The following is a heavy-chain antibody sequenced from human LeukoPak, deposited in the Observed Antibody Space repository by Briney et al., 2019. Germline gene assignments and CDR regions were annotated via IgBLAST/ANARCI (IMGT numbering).Heavy chain of an antibody. J-gene: IGHJ3*02. Sequence: SESLPLTCTVSGFSISSGDYYWSWIRQPPGKGLESIGYIYYSERNYYNPSLKSRVTISVDTSKNQFSLKLSSVTAADTAVYYCALAVVVPSLLTAFDIWGQGTMVTVSS. CDR2: IYYSERN. V-gene: IGHV4-30-4*01. D-gene: IGHD2-2*01. CDR1: GFSISSGDYY. CDR3: ALAVVVPSLLTAFDI.